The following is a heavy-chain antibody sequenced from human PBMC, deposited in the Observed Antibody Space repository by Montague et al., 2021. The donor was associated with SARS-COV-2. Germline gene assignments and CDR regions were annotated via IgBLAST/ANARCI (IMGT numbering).Heavy chain of an antibody. V-gene: IGHV4-59*01. Sequence: SETLSLTCTVSGDSMNNYYWSWIRQPPGKGLEWIGYINYSGSTHYNPSLQGRVTLSKDTSKNQFSLRLTSVTAADTAMYFCARASIYRSSWYAYFDYWGQGTLVTVSS. CDR3: ARASIYRSSWYAYFDY. CDR2: INYSGST. J-gene: IGHJ4*02. D-gene: IGHD6-13*01. CDR1: GDSMNNYY.